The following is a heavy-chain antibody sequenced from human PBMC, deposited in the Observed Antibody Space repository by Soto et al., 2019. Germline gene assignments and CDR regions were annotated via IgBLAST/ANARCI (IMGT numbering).Heavy chain of an antibody. D-gene: IGHD1-7*01. CDR3: ARDTLELLYYFDY. V-gene: IGHV3-74*01. CDR2: INSDGSSA. J-gene: IGHJ4*02. CDR1: GFTFSNYW. Sequence: LRLSCAASGFTFSNYWMHWVRQAPGKGLVWVSRINSDGSSASYADSVKGRFTISRDNAKNTLYLQMNSLRAEDTAVYYCARDTLELLYYFDYWGQGTLVTVSS.